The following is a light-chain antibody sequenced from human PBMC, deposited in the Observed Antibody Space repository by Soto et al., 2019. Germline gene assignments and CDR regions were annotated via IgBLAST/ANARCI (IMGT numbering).Light chain of an antibody. Sequence: EIVLTQSPGTLSLSPGDRATLSCRASQIVDSNFLAWYQQKPGQAPRLLIYGASSRATDIPDTFSGSGSGTDFTLTISRLEPGDFAVYYCQQYGTSHWTFGQGTKVEIK. CDR2: GAS. V-gene: IGKV3-20*01. CDR1: QIVDSNF. CDR3: QQYGTSHWT. J-gene: IGKJ1*01.